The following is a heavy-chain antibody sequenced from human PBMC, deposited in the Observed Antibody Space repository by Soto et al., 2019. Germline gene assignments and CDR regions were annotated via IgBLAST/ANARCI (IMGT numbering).Heavy chain of an antibody. CDR3: AARHFWSGPWTHPRLDN. J-gene: IGHJ4*02. CDR2: ISHSGIT. V-gene: IGHV4-4*02. D-gene: IGHD3-3*01. Sequence: SETLFLTCAFSGDLLHISHWRNCSLPPPGKGLECVCQISHSGITNYNTYITSRVAISVQTSKNHSSLTLPSVTAEETALYYCAARHFWSGPWTHPRLDNWGRATLVPVSS. CDR1: GDLLHISHW.